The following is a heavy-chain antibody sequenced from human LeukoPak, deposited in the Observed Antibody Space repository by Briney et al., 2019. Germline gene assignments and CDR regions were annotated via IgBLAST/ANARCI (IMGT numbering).Heavy chain of an antibody. CDR3: TIKILYSGVETPTDPEEFFQH. CDR1: GYTFRDHY. V-gene: IGHV1-2*06. J-gene: IGHJ1*01. Sequence: ASVKVSCKASGYTFRDHYMHWARQVPGQGPEWMGRINLYHGVTNYPQKFQGRVTMTHDGASNAYMDLSNLRPDDTAIYYCTIKILYSGVETPTDPEEFFQHWGQGTLITVSS. CDR2: INLYHGVT. D-gene: IGHD5-24*01.